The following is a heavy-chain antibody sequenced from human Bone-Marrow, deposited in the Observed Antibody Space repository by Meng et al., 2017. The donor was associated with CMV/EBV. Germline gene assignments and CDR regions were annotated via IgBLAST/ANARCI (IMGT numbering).Heavy chain of an antibody. CDR3: ARDVVVIPAAIYYGMDV. J-gene: IGHJ6*02. V-gene: IGHV3-7*01. CDR2: IKQDGSEK. CDR1: GFTFSSYS. D-gene: IGHD2-2*01. Sequence: GGSLRLSCAASGFTFSSYSMSWVRQAPGKGLEWVANIKQDGSEKYYVDSVKGRFTISRDNAKNSLYLQMNSLRAEDTAVYYCARDVVVIPAAIYYGMDVWGQGTTVTVSS.